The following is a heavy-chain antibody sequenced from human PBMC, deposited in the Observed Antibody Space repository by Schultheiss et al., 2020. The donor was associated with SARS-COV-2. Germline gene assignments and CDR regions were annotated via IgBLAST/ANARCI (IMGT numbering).Heavy chain of an antibody. CDR1: GGSISSGGYY. CDR2: IYYSGST. D-gene: IGHD2-2*01. J-gene: IGHJ5*02. Sequence: SETLSLTCTVSGGSISSGGYYWSWIRQHPGKGLEWIGYIYYSGSTYYNPSLKSRVTISVDTSKNKFSLKLSSVTAADTAVYYCARAVAVPAATPRWFDPWGQGTLVTVSS. CDR3: ARAVAVPAATPRWFDP. V-gene: IGHV4-31*03.